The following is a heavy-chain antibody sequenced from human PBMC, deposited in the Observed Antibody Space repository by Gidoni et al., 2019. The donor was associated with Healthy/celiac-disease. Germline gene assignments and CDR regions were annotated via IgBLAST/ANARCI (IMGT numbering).Heavy chain of an antibody. Sequence: QVQLVQSGAEVKKPGSPVKVSCKASGGTFSSYAISWVRQAPGQGLEWMGGIIPIFGTANYAQKFQGRVTITADESTSTAYMELSSLRSEDTAVYYCASQKLATTNNYFYYWCQGTLVTVSS. V-gene: IGHV1-69*01. CDR3: ASQKLATTNNYFYY. CDR1: GGTFSSYA. J-gene: IGHJ4*02. D-gene: IGHD5-12*01. CDR2: IIPIFGTA.